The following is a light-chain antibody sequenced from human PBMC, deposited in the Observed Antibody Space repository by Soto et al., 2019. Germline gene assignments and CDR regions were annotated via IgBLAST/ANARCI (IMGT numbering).Light chain of an antibody. CDR1: QGVTTN. CDR3: QQYNNWPFS. Sequence: EIVMTQFPATLSVSPGERVTLSCRAGQGVTTNFAWYQQKSGQSPRLLIYDVSIRATGVPARFSGTGSETDFTLTISGLRSEDSAVYFCQQYNNWPFSFGQGTRLEIK. CDR2: DVS. J-gene: IGKJ5*01. V-gene: IGKV3-15*01.